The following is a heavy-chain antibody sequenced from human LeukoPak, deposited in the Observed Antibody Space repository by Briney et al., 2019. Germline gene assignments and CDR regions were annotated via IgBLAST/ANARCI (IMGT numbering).Heavy chain of an antibody. J-gene: IGHJ6*03. CDR2: IKQDGSEK. V-gene: IGHV3-7*01. D-gene: IGHD4-17*01. CDR3: ARDMTTVTTLPNYYYMDV. Sequence: GGSLRLSCAASGFTFSSYWMSWVRQAPGKGLEWVANIKQDGSEKYYVDSVKGRFTISRDNAKNSLYLQMNSLRAEDTAVCYCARDMTTVTTLPNYYYMDVWGKGTTVTVSS. CDR1: GFTFSSYW.